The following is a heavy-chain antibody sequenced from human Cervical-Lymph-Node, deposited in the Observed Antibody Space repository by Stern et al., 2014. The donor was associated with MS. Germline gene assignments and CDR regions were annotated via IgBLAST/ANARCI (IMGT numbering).Heavy chain of an antibody. Sequence: VQLEESGAEVKKPGSSVKVSCKASGGTFSRYAISWVRQAPGQGLEWMGGIIPIFGRANYAQKFQDRVTITADESTSTAYMELSSLRSEDTAIYYCARGWSYEILTGYSYWGQGTLVTVSS. CDR2: IIPIFGRA. CDR1: GGTFSRYA. D-gene: IGHD3-9*01. CDR3: ARGWSYEILTGYSY. V-gene: IGHV1-69*01. J-gene: IGHJ4*02.